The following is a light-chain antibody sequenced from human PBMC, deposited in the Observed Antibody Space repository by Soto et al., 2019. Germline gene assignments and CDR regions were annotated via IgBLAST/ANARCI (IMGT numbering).Light chain of an antibody. J-gene: IGLJ3*02. CDR2: LNSDGSH. CDR3: QTWGTGIQV. CDR1: SGHSSYA. V-gene: IGLV4-69*01. Sequence: QTVVTQSPSASASLGASVKLTCTLSSGHSSYAIAWHQQQPEKGPRYLMKLNSDGSHSKGDGIPDRFSGSSSGAERYLTISSLQSEDEADCYCQTWGTGIQVFGGGTKLTVL.